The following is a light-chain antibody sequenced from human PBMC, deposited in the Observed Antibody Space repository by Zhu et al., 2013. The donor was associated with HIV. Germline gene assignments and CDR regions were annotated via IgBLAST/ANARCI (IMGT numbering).Light chain of an antibody. V-gene: IGKV3-20*01. CDR3: QQYGSSPRT. CDR2: GGS. Sequence: EIVLTQSPGTLSLSPGDRASLSCRASESVSSNYLAWYQQKPGQAPRILIYGGSSRATGIPDRFSGSGSGTDFTLTISRLEPEDFAVYVCQQYGSSPRTFGQGTKVEIK. J-gene: IGKJ1*01. CDR1: ESVSSNY.